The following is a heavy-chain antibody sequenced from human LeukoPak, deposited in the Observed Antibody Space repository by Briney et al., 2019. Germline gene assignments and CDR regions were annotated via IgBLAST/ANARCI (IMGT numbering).Heavy chain of an antibody. D-gene: IGHD6-13*01. CDR1: GGSISSSSYY. Sequence: KPSETLSLTCTVSGGSISSSSYYWGWIRQPPGKGLEWIGSIYYSGSTYYNPSLKSRVTISVDTSKNQFSLKLSSVTAADTAVYYCARPAAAHQRYDAFDIWGQGTMVTVSS. CDR3: ARPAAAHQRYDAFDI. J-gene: IGHJ3*02. V-gene: IGHV4-39*07. CDR2: IYYSGST.